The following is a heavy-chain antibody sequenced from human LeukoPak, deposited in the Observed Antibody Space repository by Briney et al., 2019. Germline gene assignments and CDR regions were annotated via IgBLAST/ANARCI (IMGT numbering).Heavy chain of an antibody. CDR3: ARETRLTGYFGGLGFNY. J-gene: IGHJ4*02. Sequence: PSETLSFTCTVSGGSISSYYWSWIRQPPGKGLEWIGYIYYSGSTNYNPSLKSRVTISVDTSKNQFSLKLSSVTAADTAVYYCARETRLTGYFGGLGFNYWGQGTLVTVSS. CDR2: IYYSGST. D-gene: IGHD2-21*01. V-gene: IGHV4-59*01. CDR1: GGSISSYY.